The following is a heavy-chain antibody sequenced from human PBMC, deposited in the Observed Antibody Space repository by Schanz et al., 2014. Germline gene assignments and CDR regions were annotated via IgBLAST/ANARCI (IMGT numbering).Heavy chain of an antibody. J-gene: IGHJ6*02. CDR2: ISSDGFNK. D-gene: IGHD1-26*01. CDR1: GFTFSTCA. Sequence: QVQLVESGGGVVQPGRSLRLSCAASGFTFSTCAMHWVRQAPGKGLGWLAVISSDGFNKFYADSVKGRFTISRDNSKNTLYLQMNSLRAEDTAVYYCVKDLQRELLRDDHYYGMDVWGQGTLVTVSS. V-gene: IGHV3-30*04. CDR3: VKDLQRELLRDDHYYGMDV.